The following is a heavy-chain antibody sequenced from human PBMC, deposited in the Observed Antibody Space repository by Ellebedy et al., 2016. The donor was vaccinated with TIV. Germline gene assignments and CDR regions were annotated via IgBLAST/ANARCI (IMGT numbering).Heavy chain of an antibody. CDR3: ARGLTLEWLGVRWFNP. CDR2: INPNSGGT. D-gene: IGHD3-3*01. J-gene: IGHJ5*02. V-gene: IGHV1-2*02. Sequence: ASVKVSCXASGYTFTGYYMHWVRQAPGQGLEWMGWINPNSGGTNYAQKFQGRVTMTRDTSISTAYMKLSRLRSDDTAVYYCARGLTLEWLGVRWFNPWGQGTLVTVSS. CDR1: GYTFTGYY.